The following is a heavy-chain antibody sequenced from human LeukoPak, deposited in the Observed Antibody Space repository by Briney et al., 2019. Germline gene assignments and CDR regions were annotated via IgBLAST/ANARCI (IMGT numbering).Heavy chain of an antibody. J-gene: IGHJ4*02. V-gene: IGHV4-4*07. CDR2: IYTSGST. CDR3: ARRVRGYSDSSGYSDYFDY. CDR1: GGSISSYY. Sequence: SETLSLTCTVSGGSISSYYWSWIRQPAGKGLEWIGRIYTSGSTNYNPSLKSRVTISLDTSKNQFSLKLSSVTAADTAVYYCARRVRGYSDSSGYSDYFDYWGRGTLLTVSS. D-gene: IGHD3-22*01.